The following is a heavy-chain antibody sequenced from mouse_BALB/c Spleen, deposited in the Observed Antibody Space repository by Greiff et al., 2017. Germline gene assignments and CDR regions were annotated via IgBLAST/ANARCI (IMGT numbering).Heavy chain of an antibody. D-gene: IGHD2-4*01. CDR1: GFALTSYG. CDR2: IWSGGST. CDR3: ARGGDYDVWFAY. Sequence: VKLVESGPGLVQPSQSLSITCTASGFALTSYGVHWVRQSPGKGLEWLGVIWSGGSTDYNAAFISRLSISKDNSKSKVFFKMNSLQANDTAIYYCARGGDYDVWFAYWGQGTLVTVSA. J-gene: IGHJ3*01. V-gene: IGHV2-2*02.